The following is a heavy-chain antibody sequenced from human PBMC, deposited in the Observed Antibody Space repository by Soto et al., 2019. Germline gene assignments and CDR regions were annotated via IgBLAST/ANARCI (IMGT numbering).Heavy chain of an antibody. CDR3: ARDLYYYGSGSYYGMDV. J-gene: IGHJ6*02. CDR2: ISAYNDNT. V-gene: IGHV1-18*01. CDR1: GYAFTSYG. Sequence: ASVKVSCKASGYAFTSYGISWVRQAPGQGLEWMGWISAYNDNTNYAQKLQGRVTMTTDTSTSTAYMELRSLRSDDTAVYYCARDLYYYGSGSYYGMDVWGQGTTVTVSS. D-gene: IGHD3-10*01.